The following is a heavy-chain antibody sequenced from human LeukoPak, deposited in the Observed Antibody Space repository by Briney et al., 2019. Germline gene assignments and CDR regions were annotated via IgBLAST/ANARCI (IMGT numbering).Heavy chain of an antibody. J-gene: IGHJ4*02. Sequence: SETLCLTCTVSGGSVSSSIYYWGWIRQPPGKGLEWIGSIYYSGSTNYNPSLKSRVTISVDTSKNQFSLKLSSVTAADTAVYYCARDLASLWFGELGYWGQGTLVTVSS. CDR2: IYYSGST. D-gene: IGHD3-10*01. V-gene: IGHV4-61*01. CDR3: ARDLASLWFGELGY. CDR1: GGSVSSSIYY.